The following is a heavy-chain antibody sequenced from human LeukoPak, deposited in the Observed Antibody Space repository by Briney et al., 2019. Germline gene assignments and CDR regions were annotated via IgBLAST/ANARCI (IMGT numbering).Heavy chain of an antibody. CDR2: ISGSGGTT. CDR3: AKVSGGGLYYDGMDV. J-gene: IGHJ6*02. V-gene: IGHV3-23*01. CDR1: GFTFNNYA. Sequence: GGSLRLSCAASGFTFNNYAMNWVRQAPGKGLEWVSVISGSGGTTYYADSVKGRFIISRDSSKNTLYLQMNSLRAEDTAVYYCAKVSGGGLYYDGMDVWGQGTTVTVSS. D-gene: IGHD1-14*01.